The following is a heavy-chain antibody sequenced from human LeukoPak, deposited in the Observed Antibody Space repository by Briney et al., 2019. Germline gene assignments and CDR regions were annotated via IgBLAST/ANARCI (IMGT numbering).Heavy chain of an antibody. CDR3: ARALYCSGGSCYLEGALDI. J-gene: IGHJ3*02. D-gene: IGHD2-15*01. Sequence: SQTLSLTCTVSGGSISSGGYYWSCIRQRPGQDLVWIGYISYSGNSYYYPSLRSRITIAVDTTKNQFYLKLSSVAAADTALYYCARALYCSGGSCYLEGALDIWGQGTMVTVSS. CDR2: ISYSGNS. CDR1: GGSISSGGYY. V-gene: IGHV4-31*03.